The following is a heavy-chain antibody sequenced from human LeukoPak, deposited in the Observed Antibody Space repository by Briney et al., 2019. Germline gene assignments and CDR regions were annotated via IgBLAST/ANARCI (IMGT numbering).Heavy chain of an antibody. D-gene: IGHD2-2*01. J-gene: IGHJ4*02. CDR2: IYYSGST. CDR3: ARGRVVPAAMGFDY. CDR1: GASISSSY. Sequence: PSETLSLTCTVSGASISSSYWSWIRQPPGKGLGWIGYIYYSGSTNYNPSLKSRVTISVDTSKNQFSLKLSSVTAADTAVYYCARGRVVPAAMGFDYWGQGTLVTVSS. V-gene: IGHV4-59*01.